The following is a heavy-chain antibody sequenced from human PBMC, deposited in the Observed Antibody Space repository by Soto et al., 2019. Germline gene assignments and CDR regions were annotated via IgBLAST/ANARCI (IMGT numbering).Heavy chain of an antibody. Sequence: GGSLRLSCAASGFYFSAYGMHWVRQAPGKGLEWVAVIWFNGNNIYYGDSVKGRFTISRDNPNNPLYLQMNSLKADDTAVYYCAPLRTTMGTIDYWGQGTQVTVSS. CDR2: IWFNGNNI. V-gene: IGHV3-33*01. CDR3: APLRTTMGTIDY. CDR1: GFYFSAYG. J-gene: IGHJ4*02. D-gene: IGHD1-1*01.